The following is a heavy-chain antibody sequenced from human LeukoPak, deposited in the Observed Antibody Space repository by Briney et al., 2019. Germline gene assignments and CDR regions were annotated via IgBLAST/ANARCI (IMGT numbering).Heavy chain of an antibody. Sequence: GGSLRLSCAASGFTFSSYGMHWVRQAPGKGLEWVAVIWYDGSNKYYADSVKGRFTISRDNSKNTLYLQMNSLRAGDTAVYYCAREVYSGYAPGAFDIWGQGTMVTVSS. CDR1: GFTFSSYG. CDR2: IWYDGSNK. CDR3: AREVYSGYAPGAFDI. D-gene: IGHD5-12*01. J-gene: IGHJ3*02. V-gene: IGHV3-33*08.